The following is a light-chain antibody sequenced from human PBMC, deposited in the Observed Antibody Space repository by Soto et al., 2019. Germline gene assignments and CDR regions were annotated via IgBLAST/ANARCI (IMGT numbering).Light chain of an antibody. V-gene: IGKV4-1*01. Sequence: DIVMTQSPDSLAVSLGERATINCKSSQSVLYSSNNKNYLAWYQQKPGQPPKLLIYWAATREYGVPDRFSGSGSGTDFTLTINSLQAEDVAVYYCQQYYSTPLTFGGGTKVEI. CDR2: WAA. CDR3: QQYYSTPLT. CDR1: QSVLYSSNNKNY. J-gene: IGKJ4*01.